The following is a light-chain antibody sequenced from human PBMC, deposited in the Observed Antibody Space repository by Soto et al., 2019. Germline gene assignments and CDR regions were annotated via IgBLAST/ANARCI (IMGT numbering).Light chain of an antibody. J-gene: IGLJ2*01. CDR1: NIESKN. CDR3: QVWDSRTV. V-gene: IGLV3-9*01. Sequence: SSELTQPLSASVALGQTARITCGGNNIESKNAHWYQQKPGQAPVMDIYRDSNRPSGIPERFSGSNSGNTATLTISRAQAGDAADYYCQVWDSRTVFGGGTQLTVL. CDR2: RDS.